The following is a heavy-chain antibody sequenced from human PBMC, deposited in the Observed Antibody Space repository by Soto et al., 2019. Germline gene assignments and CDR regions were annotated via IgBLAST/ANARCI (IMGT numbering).Heavy chain of an antibody. CDR2: IYPGDSDV. CDR3: ARHSNAGWFDP. D-gene: IGHD4-4*01. CDR1: GYDFSIFW. J-gene: IGHJ5*02. V-gene: IGHV5-51*01. Sequence: EESLTICCKASGYDFSIFWIAWVRQMPGKGLEWMGVIYPGDSDVTYSPSFQGQVTISVDKSITTAYLQWSSLRSSDTATYYCARHSNAGWFDPWGQGTPVTVSS.